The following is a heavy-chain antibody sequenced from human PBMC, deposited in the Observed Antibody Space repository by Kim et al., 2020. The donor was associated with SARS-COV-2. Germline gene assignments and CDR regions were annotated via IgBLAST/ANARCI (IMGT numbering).Heavy chain of an antibody. CDR3: EVGYSYDSYYYYGMDV. CDR2: IIPIFGTA. Sequence: SVKVSCKASGGTFSSYAISWVRQAPGQGLEWMGGIIPIFGTANYAQKFQGRVTITADESTSTAYMELSSLRSEDTAVYYCEVGYSYDSYYYYGMDVWGQRTTVTVSS. D-gene: IGHD5-18*01. V-gene: IGHV1-69*13. J-gene: IGHJ6*02. CDR1: GGTFSSYA.